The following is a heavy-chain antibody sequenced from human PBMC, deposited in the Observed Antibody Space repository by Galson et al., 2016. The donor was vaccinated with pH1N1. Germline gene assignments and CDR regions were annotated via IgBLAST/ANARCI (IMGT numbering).Heavy chain of an antibody. CDR1: GDSVSSHSAA. J-gene: IGHJ4*02. CDR3: ARDGIAAAGIRRDQYYFDY. CDR2: IYYRSKWYN. V-gene: IGHV6-1*01. Sequence: CAISGDSVSSHSAAWNWIRQSPSRGLEWLGRIYYRSKWYNDYAVSVKSRITINPDTYKNQLSLQLNSVTPEDTAVYYCARDGIAAAGIRRDQYYFDYWGQGTLVTFSS. D-gene: IGHD6-13*01.